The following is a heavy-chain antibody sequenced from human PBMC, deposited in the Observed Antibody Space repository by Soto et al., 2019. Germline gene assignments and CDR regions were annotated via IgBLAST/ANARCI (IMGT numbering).Heavy chain of an antibody. J-gene: IGHJ5*02. Sequence: SETLSLTCTVSGGSISSGGYYWSWIRQHPGKGLEWIGYIYSSGSTYYNPYLKSRVTISVDTSKNQFSLKLSSVTAADTAVYYCARDRSTRGGWFDPWGQGTLVTFSS. V-gene: IGHV4-31*03. CDR3: ARDRSTRGGWFDP. CDR1: GGSISSGGYY. D-gene: IGHD1-26*01. CDR2: IYSSGST.